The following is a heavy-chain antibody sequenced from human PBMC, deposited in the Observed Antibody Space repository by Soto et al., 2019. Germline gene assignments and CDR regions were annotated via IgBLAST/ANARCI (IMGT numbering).Heavy chain of an antibody. V-gene: IGHV3-30-3*01. CDR2: ISRDGSSI. CDR1: GFSFIRYA. J-gene: IGHJ4*02. D-gene: IGHD2-8*01. CDR3: ARSRNGAVADSINF. Sequence: PGGSLRLSCSASGFSFIRYAMHWVRQAPGEGLEWVAVISRDGSSIYYGDSVKGRFTVSRENSNNTVFLSMTSLRPDETAVFYCARSRNGAVADSINFWGQGTLVTVSS.